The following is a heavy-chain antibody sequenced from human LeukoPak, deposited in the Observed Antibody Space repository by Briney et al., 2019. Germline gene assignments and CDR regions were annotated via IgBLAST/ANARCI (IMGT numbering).Heavy chain of an antibody. CDR2: ISSSGSTI. CDR3: ARVQPHYYDSSGYPPDY. J-gene: IGHJ4*02. D-gene: IGHD3-22*01. CDR1: GFTFSDYY. Sequence: GGSLRLSCAASGFTFSDYYTSWIRQAPGKGLEWVSYISSSGSTIYYADSVKGRFTISGDNAKNSLYLQMNSLRAEDTAVYYCARVQPHYYDSSGYPPDYWGQGTLVTVSS. V-gene: IGHV3-11*01.